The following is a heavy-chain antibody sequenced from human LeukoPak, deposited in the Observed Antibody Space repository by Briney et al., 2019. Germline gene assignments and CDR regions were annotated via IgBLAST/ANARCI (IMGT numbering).Heavy chain of an antibody. CDR1: GGSLSGSY. Sequence: PSETLSLTCTVSGGSLSGSYWSWIRQPPGKQLEWIGYIYSSGSSGITTYNPSLQSRIIISQVTSKNDFSLKLTSVTAADAAVYYCARLAARRGYYYSGMDVWGQGTTVTVSS. CDR3: ARLAARRGYYYSGMDV. J-gene: IGHJ6*02. D-gene: IGHD3-10*01. CDR2: IYSSGSSGIT. V-gene: IGHV4-59*01.